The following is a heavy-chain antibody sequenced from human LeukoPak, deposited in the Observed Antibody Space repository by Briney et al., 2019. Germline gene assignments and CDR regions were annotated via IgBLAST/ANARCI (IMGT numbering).Heavy chain of an antibody. V-gene: IGHV3-23*01. D-gene: IGHD2-2*01. CDR1: GFTFSSYA. J-gene: IGHJ5*02. CDR3: AKDSVAYCSSTSCYRIGGWFDP. Sequence: GGSLRLSCAASGFTFSSYAMSWVRQAPGKGLEWVSAISGSGGSTYYADSVKGRFTISRDNSKNTLYLQMNSLRAEDTAVYYCAKDSVAYCSSTSCYRIGGWFDPWGQGTLVTVSS. CDR2: ISGSGGST.